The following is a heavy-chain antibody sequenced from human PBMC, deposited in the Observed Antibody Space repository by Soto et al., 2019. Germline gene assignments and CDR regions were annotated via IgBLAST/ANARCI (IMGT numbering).Heavy chain of an antibody. CDR1: GFTFSSYW. CDR3: ARGGDGPSYYYYYYMDV. D-gene: IGHD2-21*01. V-gene: IGHV3-7*04. J-gene: IGHJ6*03. Sequence: GSLRLSCAASGFTFSSYWMSWVRQAPGKGLEWVANIKQDGSEKYYVDSVKGRFTISRDNAKNSLYLQMNSLRAEDTAVYYCARGGDGPSYYYYYYMDVWGKGTTVTVSS. CDR2: IKQDGSEK.